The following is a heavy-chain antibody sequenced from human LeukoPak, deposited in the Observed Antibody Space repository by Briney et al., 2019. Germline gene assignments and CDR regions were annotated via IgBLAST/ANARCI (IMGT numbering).Heavy chain of an antibody. V-gene: IGHV1-18*01. Sequence: AAVTVSCQASGYTFTSYGISWVRQAHGQGFEWVGWANTYGDDTSYAQKFQGRVTMTTDTSTSTADMELRSMRSDDPAVYYCVRDWDGRHNWFDPGGQGTLVTVSS. D-gene: IGHD1-26*01. J-gene: IGHJ5*02. CDR2: ANTYGDDT. CDR3: VRDWDGRHNWFDP. CDR1: GYTFTSYG.